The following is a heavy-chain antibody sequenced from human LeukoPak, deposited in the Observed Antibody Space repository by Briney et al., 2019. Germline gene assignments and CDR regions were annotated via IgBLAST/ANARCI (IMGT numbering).Heavy chain of an antibody. J-gene: IGHJ4*02. CDR1: GFTFSSYE. D-gene: IGHD3-10*01. CDR3: AILWFGESNFDY. CDR2: ISSSGSTI. V-gene: IGHV3-48*03. Sequence: GGSLRLSCAASGFTFSSYEVNWVRQAPGKGLECVSYISSSGSTIYYADSVKGRFTISRGNAKNSLYLQMNSLRAEDTAVYYCAILWFGESNFDYWGQGTLVTVSS.